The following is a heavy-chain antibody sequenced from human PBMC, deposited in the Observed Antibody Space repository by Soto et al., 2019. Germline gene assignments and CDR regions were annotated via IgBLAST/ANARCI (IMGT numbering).Heavy chain of an antibody. J-gene: IGHJ4*02. D-gene: IGHD6-19*01. Sequence: ASVKVSCKASGYTFTSYYMHWVRQAPGQGLEWMGWINPNSGGTNYAQKFQGRVTMTRDTSISTAYMELSRLRSDDTAVYYCARGIAVAATYFDYWGQGTLVTVSS. V-gene: IGHV1-2*02. CDR2: INPNSGGT. CDR1: GYTFTSYY. CDR3: ARGIAVAATYFDY.